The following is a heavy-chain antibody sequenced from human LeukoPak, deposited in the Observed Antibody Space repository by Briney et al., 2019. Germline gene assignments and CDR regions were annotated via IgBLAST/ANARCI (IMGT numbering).Heavy chain of an antibody. CDR1: GYSISSGYC. CDR2: IDHSGST. V-gene: IGHV4-38-2*01. D-gene: IGHD5-12*01. J-gene: IGHJ4*02. CDR3: ARVATTTNPPQRPFDY. Sequence: SETLSLTCAVSGYSISSGYCWGWIRQPPGKGLEWIGRIDHSGSTYYNPSLKSRVTISVDTSKNQFSLKLSSVTAADTALYYCARVATTTNPPQRPFDYWGQGTLVTVSS.